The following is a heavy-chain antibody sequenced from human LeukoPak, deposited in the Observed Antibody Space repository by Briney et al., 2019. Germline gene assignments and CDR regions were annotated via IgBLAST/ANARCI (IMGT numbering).Heavy chain of an antibody. V-gene: IGHV1-3*02. CDR3: AILGYSYGETDWFDP. D-gene: IGHD5-18*01. J-gene: IGHJ5*02. Sequence: ASVKVSCKASGYTFTSYAMHWVRQAPGQRLEWMGWSNAGNGNTKYSQEFQGRVTITRDTSISTAYMELSRLRSDDTAVYYCAILGYSYGETDWFDPWGQGTLVTVSS. CDR2: SNAGNGNT. CDR1: GYTFTSYA.